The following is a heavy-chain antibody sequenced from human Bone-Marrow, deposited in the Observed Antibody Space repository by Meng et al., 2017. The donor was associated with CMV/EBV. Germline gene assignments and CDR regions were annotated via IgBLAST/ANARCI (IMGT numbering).Heavy chain of an antibody. V-gene: IGHV4-59*01. J-gene: IGHJ6*02. D-gene: IGHD2-2*01. Sequence: GSLRLSCTVSGGSTSSYYWSWIRQPPGKGLEWIGYIYYSGSTNYNPSLKSRVTMSVDTSKNQFSLNLSSVTAADTAVYYCARDSRVLGMDVWGQGTTVTGS. CDR1: GGSTSSYY. CDR2: IYYSGST. CDR3: ARDSRVLGMDV.